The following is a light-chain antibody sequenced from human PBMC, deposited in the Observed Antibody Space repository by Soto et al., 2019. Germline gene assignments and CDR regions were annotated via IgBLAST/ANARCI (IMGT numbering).Light chain of an antibody. CDR1: QRISSN. CDR2: GAS. CDR3: QQYKDWPPYT. Sequence: EILMTQSQATLSFSPGERATLSCRASQRISSNVAWYQQKPGQAPRLLIYGASTRATGVPARFSGGGSGTEFTLTISSLQSEDFAVYFYQQYKDWPPYTFGQGTKLEIK. V-gene: IGKV3-15*01. J-gene: IGKJ2*01.